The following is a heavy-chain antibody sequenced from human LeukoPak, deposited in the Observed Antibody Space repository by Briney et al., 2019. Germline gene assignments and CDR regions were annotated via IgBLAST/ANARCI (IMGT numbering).Heavy chain of an antibody. J-gene: IGHJ4*02. CDR3: ARRSSSYGHFDY. CDR2: IYYSGST. Sequence: SETLSLTCTVSGGSISSYYWSWIRQPPGKGLEWIGYIYYSGSTNYNPSLKSRVTISVDTSKNQFSLKLSSVTAADTAVYYCARRSSSYGHFDYWAREPWSPSPQ. D-gene: IGHD4-17*01. CDR1: GGSISSYY. V-gene: IGHV4-59*08.